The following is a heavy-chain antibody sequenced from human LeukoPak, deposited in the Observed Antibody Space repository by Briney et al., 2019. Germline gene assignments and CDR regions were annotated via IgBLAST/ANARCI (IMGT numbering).Heavy chain of an antibody. J-gene: IGHJ4*02. CDR3: ARDLWASGRNRLPGY. Sequence: GRSLRLSCAASGFTFSSYAMHWVRQAPGKGLEWVAVISYDGSNKYYADSVKGRFTISRDNSKNTLYLQMNSLRAEDTAVYYCARDLWASGRNRLPGYWGQGTLVTVSS. CDR1: GFTFSSYA. CDR2: ISYDGSNK. V-gene: IGHV3-30-3*01. D-gene: IGHD6-19*01.